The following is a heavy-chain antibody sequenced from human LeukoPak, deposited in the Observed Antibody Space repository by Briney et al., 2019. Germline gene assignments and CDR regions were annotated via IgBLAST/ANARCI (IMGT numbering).Heavy chain of an antibody. V-gene: IGHV4-39*07. Sequence: SETLSLTCTVSGGSISSSSYYWSWIRQPPGKGLEWIGEINHSGSTNYNPSLKSRVTISVDTSKNQFSLKLSSVTAADTAVYYCARGPGYCSSTSCYAPIDYWGQGTLVTVSS. CDR3: ARGPGYCSSTSCYAPIDY. CDR2: INHSGST. CDR1: GGSISSSSYY. D-gene: IGHD2-2*01. J-gene: IGHJ4*02.